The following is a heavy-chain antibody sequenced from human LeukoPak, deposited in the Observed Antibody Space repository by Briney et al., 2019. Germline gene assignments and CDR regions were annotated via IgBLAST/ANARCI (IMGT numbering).Heavy chain of an antibody. CDR2: IKQDGTEK. Sequence: PGGSLRLSCAASGFPFTTYWLAWVRQPPGKGLEWVANIKQDGTEKYYVDSVKGRFTISRDNAKNSLYLQMNSLRAEDTAVYYCAKDQGYFGSGNYLHQAFDYWGQGILVTVSS. CDR1: GFPFTTYW. D-gene: IGHD3-10*01. CDR3: AKDQGYFGSGNYLHQAFDY. V-gene: IGHV3-7*01. J-gene: IGHJ4*02.